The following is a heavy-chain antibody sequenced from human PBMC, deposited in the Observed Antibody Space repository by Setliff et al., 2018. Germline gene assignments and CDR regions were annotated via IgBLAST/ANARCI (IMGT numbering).Heavy chain of an antibody. Sequence: PSETLSLTCTVSGGSISNYYWRWIRQPAGQGLEWIGRIYTSGSTNYNPSLKSRVTMSVDTSKNQFSLKLSSETAADTAVYYCARKGISALSGAFDMWGQGTMVTVSS. CDR3: ARKGISALSGAFDM. CDR2: IYTSGST. J-gene: IGHJ3*02. CDR1: GGSISNYY. D-gene: IGHD1-26*01. V-gene: IGHV4-4*07.